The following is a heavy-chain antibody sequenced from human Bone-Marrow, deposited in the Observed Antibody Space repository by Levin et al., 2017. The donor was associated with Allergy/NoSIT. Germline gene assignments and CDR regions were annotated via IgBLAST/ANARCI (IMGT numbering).Heavy chain of an antibody. V-gene: IGHV1-69*01. CDR3: ARAYSYGLEPFDY. J-gene: IGHJ4*02. CDR2: IIPIFGTA. Sequence: KISCKASGGTFSSYAISWVRQAPGQGLEWMGGIIPIFGTANYAQKFQGRVTITADESTSTAYMELSSLRSEETAVYYCARAYSYGLEPFDYWGQGTLVTVSS. CDR1: GGTFSSYA. D-gene: IGHD5-18*01.